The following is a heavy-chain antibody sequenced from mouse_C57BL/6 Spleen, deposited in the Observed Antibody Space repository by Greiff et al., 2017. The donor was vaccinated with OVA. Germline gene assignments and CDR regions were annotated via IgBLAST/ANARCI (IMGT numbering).Heavy chain of an antibody. CDR3: ARNPAYYSNYYAMDY. Sequence: VQLQQSGAELVKPGASVKLSCQASGYTFTSYCMHWVKQRPGQGLEWIGMIHPNSGSTNYNEKFKSKATLTVDKSSSTAYMQLSSLTSEDSAVYYCARNPAYYSNYYAMDYWGKGTSVTVSS. CDR2: IHPNSGST. CDR1: GYTFTSYC. V-gene: IGHV1-64*01. J-gene: IGHJ4*01. D-gene: IGHD2-5*01.